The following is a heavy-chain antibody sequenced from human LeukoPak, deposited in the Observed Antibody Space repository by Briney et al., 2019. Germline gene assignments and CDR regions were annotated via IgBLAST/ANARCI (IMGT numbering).Heavy chain of an antibody. J-gene: IGHJ4*02. CDR1: GFTFSSYG. CDR3: AKDRTDTAMAPYYFDY. V-gene: IGHV3-30*18. CDR2: ISYDGSNK. D-gene: IGHD5-18*01. Sequence: PGGSLRLSCAASGFTFSSYGMHWVRQAPGKGLEWVAVISYDGSNKYYADSVKGRFTISRDNSKNTLYLQMNSLRAEDTAVYYCAKDRTDTAMAPYYFDYWGQGTLVTVSS.